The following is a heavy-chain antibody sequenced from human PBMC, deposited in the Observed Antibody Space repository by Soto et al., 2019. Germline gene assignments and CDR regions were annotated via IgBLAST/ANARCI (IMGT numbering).Heavy chain of an antibody. CDR1: GFTFSSYG. D-gene: IGHD2-21*01. CDR2: ISYDGSNK. Sequence: QVQLVESGGGVVQPGRSLRLSCAASGFTFSSYGMHWVRQAPGKGLEWVAVISYDGSNKYYADSVKGRFTISRDNSKNTLYLQMNSLRAEDTAVYYCAKDRALWLDYWGQGTLVTVSS. J-gene: IGHJ4*02. V-gene: IGHV3-30*18. CDR3: AKDRALWLDY.